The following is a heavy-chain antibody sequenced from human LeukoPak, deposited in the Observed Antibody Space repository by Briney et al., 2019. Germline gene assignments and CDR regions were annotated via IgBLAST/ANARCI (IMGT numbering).Heavy chain of an antibody. D-gene: IGHD3-22*01. CDR2: IYHSGST. CDR3: ARAGNYYDSSGNDAFDI. CDR1: GGSISSSSYY. Sequence: SETLSLICTVPGGSISSSSYYWGWIRQPPGKGLEWIGYIYHSGSTYYNPSLKSRVTISVDRSKNQFSLKLSSVTAADTAVYYCARAGNYYDSSGNDAFDIWGQGTMVTVSS. V-gene: IGHV4-39*07. J-gene: IGHJ3*02.